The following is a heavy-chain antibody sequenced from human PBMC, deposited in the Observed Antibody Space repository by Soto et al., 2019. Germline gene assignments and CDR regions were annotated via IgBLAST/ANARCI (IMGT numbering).Heavy chain of an antibody. Sequence: PGESLKISCKGSGYSFTSYWIGWVRQMPGKGLEWMGIIYPGDSDTRYSPSFQGQVTISADKSISTAYLQWSSLKASDTAMYYCARNSAAGKNYNGMDVWGQGTTVTVSS. CDR1: GYSFTSYW. CDR2: IYPGDSDT. J-gene: IGHJ6*02. V-gene: IGHV5-51*01. CDR3: ARNSAAGKNYNGMDV. D-gene: IGHD6-13*01.